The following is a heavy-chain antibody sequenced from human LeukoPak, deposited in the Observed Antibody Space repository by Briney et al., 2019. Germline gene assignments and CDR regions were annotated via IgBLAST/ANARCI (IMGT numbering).Heavy chain of an antibody. Sequence: GGSLRLSYAASGFTFSSYAMHWVRQAPGKGLEWVAVISYDGSNKYYADSVKGRFTISRDNAKNSLYLQMNSLRAEDTAVYYCTSWGDTTAEYFQRWGQGTLVTVSS. CDR3: TSWGDTTAEYFQR. V-gene: IGHV3-30*04. CDR1: GFTFSSYA. D-gene: IGHD2-21*02. J-gene: IGHJ1*01. CDR2: ISYDGSNK.